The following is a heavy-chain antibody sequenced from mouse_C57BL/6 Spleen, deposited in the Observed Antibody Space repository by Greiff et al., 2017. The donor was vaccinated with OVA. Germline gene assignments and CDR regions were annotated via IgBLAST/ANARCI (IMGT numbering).Heavy chain of an antibody. CDR1: GYTFTDYN. J-gene: IGHJ3*01. D-gene: IGHD1-1*01. CDR3: ARRGYGSSVFAY. Sequence: VQLQQSGPELVKPGASVKIPCKASGYTFTDYNMDWVKQSHGKSLEWIGDINPNNGGTIYNQKFKGKATLTVDKSSSTAYMELRSLTSEDTAVYYCARRGYGSSVFAYWGQGTLVTVSA. CDR2: INPNNGGT. V-gene: IGHV1-18*01.